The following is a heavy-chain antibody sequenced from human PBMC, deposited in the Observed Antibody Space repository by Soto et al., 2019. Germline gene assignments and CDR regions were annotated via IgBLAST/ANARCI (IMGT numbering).Heavy chain of an antibody. CDR3: ARSVEGHFDY. CDR1: GFRFSIYS. CDR2: ITSDTKTI. Sequence: EVQLVESGGNLVQPGGSLRLSCAASGFRFSIYSMNWVRQAPGKGLEWSAYITSDTKTIKYADSVKGRFTISRDNDNNSVYLQMNSLRDEDTAVYYCARSVEGHFDYWGQGTVVTVSA. J-gene: IGHJ4*02. D-gene: IGHD6-19*01. V-gene: IGHV3-48*02.